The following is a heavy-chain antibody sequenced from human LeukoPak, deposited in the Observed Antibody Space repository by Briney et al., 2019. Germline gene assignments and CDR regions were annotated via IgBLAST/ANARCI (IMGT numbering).Heavy chain of an antibody. V-gene: IGHV1-8*01. J-gene: IGHJ4*02. D-gene: IGHD2-15*01. Sequence: GASVKVSCKASGYTFTSYDINWVRQATGQGLEWMGWMNPNSGNTGYAQKFQGRVTMTRNTSISTAYMELSSLRSEDTAVYYCARVRATTDRPIVVVVAAEFGYWGQGTLVTVSS. CDR2: MNPNSGNT. CDR1: GYTFTSYD. CDR3: ARVRATTDRPIVVVVAAEFGY.